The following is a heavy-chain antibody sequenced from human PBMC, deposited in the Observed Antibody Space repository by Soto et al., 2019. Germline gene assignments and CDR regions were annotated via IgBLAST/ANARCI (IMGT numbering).Heavy chain of an antibody. J-gene: IGHJ2*01. Sequence: QVQLVESGGGVVQPGRSLRLSCAASGFTFSSYAMHWVRQAPGKGLEWVAVISYDGSNKYYAASVQGRFTISRANSKNPLYLHINSLRTEDTAVYYCARPLWRDDYNWGYFALWGRGTLVPVSS. V-gene: IGHV3-30-3*01. CDR3: ARPLWRDDYNWGYFAL. D-gene: IGHD4-4*01. CDR2: ISYDGSNK. CDR1: GFTFSSYA.